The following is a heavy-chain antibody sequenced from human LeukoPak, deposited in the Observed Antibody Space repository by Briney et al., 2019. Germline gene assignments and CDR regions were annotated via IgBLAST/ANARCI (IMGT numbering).Heavy chain of an antibody. CDR2: IYYSGST. CDR1: GGSISSYY. V-gene: IGHV4-59*01. Sequence: SETLSLACTVSGGSISSYYWSWIRQPPGKGLEWIGYIYYSGSTNYNPSLKSRVTISVDTSKNQFSLKLSSVTAADTAVYYCARLLLYDRSIDYWGQGTLVTVSS. J-gene: IGHJ4*02. D-gene: IGHD2-2*02. CDR3: ARLLLYDRSIDY.